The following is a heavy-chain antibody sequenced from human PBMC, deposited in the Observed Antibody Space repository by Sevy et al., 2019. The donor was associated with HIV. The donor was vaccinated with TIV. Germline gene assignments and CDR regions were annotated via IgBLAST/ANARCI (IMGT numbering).Heavy chain of an antibody. V-gene: IGHV3-53*05. J-gene: IGHJ4*02. Sequence: GGSLRLSCAASGFTVSSNYMSWVRQAPGKGLEWVSVIYSGGSTYYADSVKGRFTISRDNSKNTLYLQMNSLRAEDTAVYYCAKSVYSSSSPFDYLGQGTLVTVSS. CDR2: IYSGGST. CDR3: AKSVYSSSSPFDY. D-gene: IGHD6-6*01. CDR1: GFTVSSNY.